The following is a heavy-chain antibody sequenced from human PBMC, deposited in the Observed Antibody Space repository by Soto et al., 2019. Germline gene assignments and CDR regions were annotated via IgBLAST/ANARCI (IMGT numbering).Heavy chain of an antibody. J-gene: IGHJ4*02. V-gene: IGHV3-74*01. CDR2: INSAGSST. D-gene: IGHD5-12*01. CDR1: GFTFSSYW. Sequence: GGSLRLSCAASGFTFSSYWMHWVRQAPGKGLVWVSRINSAGSSTSYADSVKGRYTISRDNAKNTLFLQMNSLRAEDTAVYYCAKDPRDERGYSGSDRMGGVSYSGQGTLVTLSS. CDR3: AKDPRDERGYSGSDRMGGVSY.